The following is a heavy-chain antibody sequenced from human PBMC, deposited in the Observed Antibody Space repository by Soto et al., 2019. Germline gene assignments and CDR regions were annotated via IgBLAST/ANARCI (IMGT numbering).Heavy chain of an antibody. J-gene: IGHJ3*02. Sequence: GGSLRLSCAASGFTFSSYGMHWVRQAPGKGLEWVAVIWYDGSNKYYADSVKGRFTISRDNSKNTLYLQMNSLRAEDTAVYYCARDHYYDSSGYYYPNPDNLNAFDIWGQGTMVTVSS. CDR3: ARDHYYDSSGYYYPNPDNLNAFDI. D-gene: IGHD3-22*01. CDR2: IWYDGSNK. CDR1: GFTFSSYG. V-gene: IGHV3-33*01.